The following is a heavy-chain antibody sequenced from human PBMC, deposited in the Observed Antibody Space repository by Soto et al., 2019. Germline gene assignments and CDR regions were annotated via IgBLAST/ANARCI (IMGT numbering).Heavy chain of an antibody. CDR1: GGSISSGGYY. CDR3: ARDGGGNAPIDY. D-gene: IGHD2-15*01. Sequence: QVQLQESGPGLVKPSQTLSLTCTVSGGSISSGGYYWSWIRQHPGKGLEWIGYIYYSGSTYYNPYLKRRVTISVDTSKNQFSLKLSSVTAADTAVYYCARDGGGNAPIDYWGQGTLVTVSS. J-gene: IGHJ4*02. CDR2: IYYSGST. V-gene: IGHV4-31*03.